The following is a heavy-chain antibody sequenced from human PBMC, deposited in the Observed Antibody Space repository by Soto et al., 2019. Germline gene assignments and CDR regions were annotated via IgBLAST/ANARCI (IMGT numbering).Heavy chain of an antibody. CDR2: ISYDGSNK. CDR3: TKDLAYYLDY. V-gene: IGHV3-30*18. CDR1: GFTVSTYG. Sequence: GGSLRLSCAASGFTVSTYGMHWVRQAPGKGLDWVAFISYDGSNKYYADSVKGRFTISRDNSKNTLDLQMNSLRDEDTAVYYCTKDLAYYLDYWGQGTLVTVSS. J-gene: IGHJ4*02.